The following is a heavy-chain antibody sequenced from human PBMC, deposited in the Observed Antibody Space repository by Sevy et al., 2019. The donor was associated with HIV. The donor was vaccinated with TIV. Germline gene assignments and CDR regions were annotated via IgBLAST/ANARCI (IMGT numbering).Heavy chain of an antibody. V-gene: IGHV3-48*02. J-gene: IGHJ4*02. CDR2: ISSSSSTI. CDR1: GFTFSSYS. Sequence: GGSLRLSCAASGFTFSSYSMNWVRQAPGKGLEWVSYISSSSSTIYYADSVKGRFTISRDNAKNSLYLQMNSLRDEDTAVYYCARYDYDGSGPHGFDHWGQGTLVTVSS. D-gene: IGHD3-22*01. CDR3: ARYDYDGSGPHGFDH.